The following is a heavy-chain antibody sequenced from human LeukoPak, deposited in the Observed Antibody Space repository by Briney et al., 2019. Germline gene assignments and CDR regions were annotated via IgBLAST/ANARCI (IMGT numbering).Heavy chain of an antibody. J-gene: IGHJ4*02. D-gene: IGHD3-22*01. CDR2: ISYDGTYK. CDR3: ARGKYYSDRSFYSACWV. V-gene: IGHV3-30*04. CDR1: GFTFSDFG. Sequence: GGSLRLSRAASGFTFSDFGMHWVRQAPGKGLEWVAFISYDGTYKYSGDSVKGRFTISRDNSENTLYLQMNSVRPEDTGVYYCARGKYYSDRSFYSACWVWGQGTLVTVSS.